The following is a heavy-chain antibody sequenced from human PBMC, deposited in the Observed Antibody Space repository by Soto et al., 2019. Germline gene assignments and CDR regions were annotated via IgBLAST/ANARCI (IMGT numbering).Heavy chain of an antibody. CDR2: IWYDGSNK. V-gene: IGHV3-33*01. D-gene: IGHD6-25*01. CDR1: GFTFSSYG. CDR3: AREGGRAYYYYGMDV. J-gene: IGHJ6*02. Sequence: VGSLRLSCAASGFTFSSYGMHWVRQAPGKGLEWVAVIWYDGSNKYYADSVKGRFTISRDNSKNTLYLQMNSLRAEDTAVYYCAREGGRAYYYYGMDVWGQGTTVTVSS.